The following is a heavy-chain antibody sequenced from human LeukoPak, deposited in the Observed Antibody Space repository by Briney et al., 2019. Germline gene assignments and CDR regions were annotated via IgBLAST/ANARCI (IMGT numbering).Heavy chain of an antibody. Sequence: PSETLSLTCTVSGSSISLYYWTWIRQPAGKGLEWIGRVYNGGSSNFNPSLKSRVTMSVDTSKSQFSLRLSSVTAADTAVYYCARQVYCGGDCKSYNYYYMDVWGKGTTVTVSS. V-gene: IGHV4-4*07. J-gene: IGHJ6*03. CDR2: VYNGGSS. CDR1: GSSISLYY. D-gene: IGHD2-21*01. CDR3: ARQVYCGGDCKSYNYYYMDV.